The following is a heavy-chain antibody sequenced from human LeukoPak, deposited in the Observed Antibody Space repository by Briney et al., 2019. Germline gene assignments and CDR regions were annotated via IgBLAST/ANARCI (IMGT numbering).Heavy chain of an antibody. CDR3: ASRSSGWYFEN. J-gene: IGHJ4*02. D-gene: IGHD6-19*01. CDR1: GDSISSSNW. Sequence: SETLSLTCAVSGDSISSSNWWNWVRQPPGKGLEWIGEIYHSGSTHYNPSLKSRITISVDKSKNQFSLKLSSVTAADTAVYYCASRSSGWYFENWGQGTLVTVSS. V-gene: IGHV4-4*02. CDR2: IYHSGST.